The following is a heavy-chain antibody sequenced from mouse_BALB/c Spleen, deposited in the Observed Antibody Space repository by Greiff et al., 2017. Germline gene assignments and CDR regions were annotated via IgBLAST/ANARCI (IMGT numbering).Heavy chain of an antibody. CDR3: ARQSTMITTRAMDY. V-gene: IGHV5-6*01. Sequence: EVQLVESGGDLVKPGGSLKLSCAASGFTFSSYGMSWVRQTPDKRLEWVATISSGGSYTYYPDSVKGRFTISRDNAKNTLYLQMSSLKSEDTAMYYCARQSTMITTRAMDYWGQGTSVTVSS. D-gene: IGHD2-4*01. J-gene: IGHJ4*01. CDR1: GFTFSSYG. CDR2: ISSGGSYT.